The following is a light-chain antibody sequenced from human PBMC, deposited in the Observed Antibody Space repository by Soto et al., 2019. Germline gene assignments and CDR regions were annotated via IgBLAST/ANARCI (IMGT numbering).Light chain of an antibody. CDR2: AAS. CDR3: QQLNSYPCA. Sequence: DIQLTQSPSFLSASVGDRVTITCRASQGISSYLAWYQQKPGKAPKLLIYAASTLQSGVPSRFSGSGSGTEFTLTISSLQPEDFATYYCQQLNSYPCALGPGTKVDI. V-gene: IGKV1-9*01. CDR1: QGISSY. J-gene: IGKJ3*01.